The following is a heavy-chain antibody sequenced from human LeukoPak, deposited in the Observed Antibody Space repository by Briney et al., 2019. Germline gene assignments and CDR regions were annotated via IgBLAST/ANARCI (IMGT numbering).Heavy chain of an antibody. CDR1: GYTLTELS. CDR3: ATEYYYDSSGYYRGSFQH. CDR2: FDPEDGET. V-gene: IGHV1-24*01. D-gene: IGHD3-22*01. J-gene: IGHJ1*01. Sequence: ASVKVSCKASGYTLTELSMHWVRQAPGKGLEWMGGFDPEDGETIYAQKFQGRVTMIEDTSTDTAYMELSSLRSEDTAVYYCATEYYYDSSGYYRGSFQHWGQGTLVTVSS.